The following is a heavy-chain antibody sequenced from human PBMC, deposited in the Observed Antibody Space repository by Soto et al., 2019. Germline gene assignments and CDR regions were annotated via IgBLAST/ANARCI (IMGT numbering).Heavy chain of an antibody. Sequence: SETLSLTCTVSGGSMNSYYWTWVRQPPGKGLEWIGYVYDSGTSKYNASLESRITMSLDKSRNQFSLSLSYVTAADTAVYFCARYSPPKKSFDSNPGWFDPWGQGTLVTVSS. J-gene: IGHJ5*02. CDR3: ARYSPPKKSFDSNPGWFDP. V-gene: IGHV4-59*01. D-gene: IGHD2-21*01. CDR1: GGSMNSYY. CDR2: VYDSGTS.